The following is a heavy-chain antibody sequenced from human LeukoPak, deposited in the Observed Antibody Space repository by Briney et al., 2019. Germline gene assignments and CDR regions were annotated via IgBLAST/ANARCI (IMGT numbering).Heavy chain of an antibody. D-gene: IGHD4-17*01. CDR1: GFTVSSNY. CDR3: ARDSTVGYYYGMDV. CDR2: IYSGGST. J-gene: IGHJ6*02. Sequence: GGSLRLSCAASGFTVSSNYMSWVRQTPGKGLEWVSVIYSGGSTYYADSVKGRFTISRHNSKNTLYLQMNSLRAEDTAVYYCARDSTVGYYYGMDVWGQGTTVTVSS. V-gene: IGHV3-53*04.